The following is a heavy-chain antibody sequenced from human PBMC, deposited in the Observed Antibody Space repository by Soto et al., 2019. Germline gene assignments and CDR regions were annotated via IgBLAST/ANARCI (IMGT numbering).Heavy chain of an antibody. Sequence: SVKVSCKASGGTFSSYAISWVRQAPGQGLEWMGGIIPIFGTANYAQKFQGRVTITADESTSTAYMELSSLRSEDTAVYYCARARWFGELSADYYYYGMDVWGQGTTVTVSS. J-gene: IGHJ6*02. V-gene: IGHV1-69*13. CDR1: GGTFSSYA. D-gene: IGHD3-10*01. CDR2: IIPIFGTA. CDR3: ARARWFGELSADYYYYGMDV.